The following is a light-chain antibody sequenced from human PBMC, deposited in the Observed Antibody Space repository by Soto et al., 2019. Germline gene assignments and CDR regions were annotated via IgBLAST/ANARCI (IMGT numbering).Light chain of an antibody. CDR2: DAS. V-gene: IGKV3-15*01. CDR1: QTVSSN. Sequence: EIVMTQSPATLSVSPGERATLSCRASQTVSSNLAWHQRKPGQAPRLLIYDASTRATGIPARFSGSGSGTEFTLTISSLQSEDVAVYYCQQYNILFTFGPGTKVDIK. J-gene: IGKJ3*01. CDR3: QQYNILFT.